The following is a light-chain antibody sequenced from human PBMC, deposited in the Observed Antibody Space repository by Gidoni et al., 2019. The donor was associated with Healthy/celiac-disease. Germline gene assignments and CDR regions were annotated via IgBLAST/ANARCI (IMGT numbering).Light chain of an antibody. CDR1: SSDVGGYNY. Sequence: QSALTQPAPVSGSPGQSITISCTGTSSDVGGYNYVSWYQQHPCKAPKLMIYDVSNRPSGVSNRFSGSKSGNTASLTISGLQAEDEADYYCSSYTSSSAPYVFGTGTKVTVL. V-gene: IGLV2-14*03. CDR2: DVS. CDR3: SSYTSSSAPYV. J-gene: IGLJ1*01.